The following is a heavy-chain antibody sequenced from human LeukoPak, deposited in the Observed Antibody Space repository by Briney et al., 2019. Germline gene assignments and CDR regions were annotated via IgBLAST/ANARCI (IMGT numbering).Heavy chain of an antibody. D-gene: IGHD3-3*01. V-gene: IGHV3-30-3*01. Sequence: PGGSLRLSCAASGFTFSSYAMHWVRQAPGKGLEWVAVISYDGSNKYYADSVKGRFTISRDNSKNTLYLQMNSLRAEDTAVYYCAREGNGVVFDYWGQGTLVTVSS. CDR3: AREGNGVVFDY. CDR2: ISYDGSNK. CDR1: GFTFSSYA. J-gene: IGHJ4*02.